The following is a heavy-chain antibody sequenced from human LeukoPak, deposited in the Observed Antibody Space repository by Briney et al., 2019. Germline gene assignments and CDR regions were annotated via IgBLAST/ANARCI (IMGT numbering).Heavy chain of an antibody. CDR3: AKGAAPYYYYYMDV. CDR2: ISGSGGST. Sequence: GGSLRLSCAASGFTFSSYAMSWVRQAPGMGLEWVSAISGSGGSTYYADSVKGRFTISRDNSKNTLYLQMNSLRAEDTAVYYCAKGAAPYYYYYMDVWGKGTTVTVSS. CDR1: GFTFSSYA. D-gene: IGHD6-6*01. J-gene: IGHJ6*03. V-gene: IGHV3-23*01.